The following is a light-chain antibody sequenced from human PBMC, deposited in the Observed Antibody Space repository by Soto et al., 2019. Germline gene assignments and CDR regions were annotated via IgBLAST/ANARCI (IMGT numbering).Light chain of an antibody. V-gene: IGLV2-23*02. Sequence: QSALTQPASVSGSPGQSITISCAGTGSDVGAYNLVSWYQQHPGKAPKLMIYEVTKRPSGVSNRFSGSKSGNTASLTISGLQAEDEADYYCCSYAGSSTFLYVFGTGTKVTVL. J-gene: IGLJ1*01. CDR1: GSDVGAYNL. CDR3: CSYAGSSTFLYV. CDR2: EVT.